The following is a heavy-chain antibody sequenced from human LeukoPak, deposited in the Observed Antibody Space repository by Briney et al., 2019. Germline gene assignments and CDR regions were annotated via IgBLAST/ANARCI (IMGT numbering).Heavy chain of an antibody. D-gene: IGHD3-10*01. CDR2: ISAYNGNT. Sequence: ASVKISCKASGYTFTSYGISWLRQAPGQGLEWMGWISAYNGNTNYAQKLQGRVTMTTDTSTSTAYMELRSLRSDDTAVYYCAKDYGSGSYSYFDYWGQGTLVTVSS. V-gene: IGHV1-18*01. CDR1: GYTFTSYG. J-gene: IGHJ4*02. CDR3: AKDYGSGSYSYFDY.